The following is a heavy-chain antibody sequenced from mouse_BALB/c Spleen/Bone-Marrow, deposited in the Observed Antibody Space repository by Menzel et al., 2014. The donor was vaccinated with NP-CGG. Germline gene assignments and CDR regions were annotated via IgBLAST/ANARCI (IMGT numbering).Heavy chain of an antibody. CDR1: GFDFSRYW. CDR3: ARQGYYGRSDY. V-gene: IGHV4-1*02. CDR2: INPDSSTI. D-gene: IGHD1-1*01. J-gene: IGHJ2*01. Sequence: EVQLQQSGGGLVQPGGSLKLSCAASGFDFSRYWMSWVRQAPGKGLEWIGEINPDSSTINYTPSLKDKFIISRDDAENTLYLQMSKVRSEDTALYYCARQGYYGRSDYWGQGTTLTVSS.